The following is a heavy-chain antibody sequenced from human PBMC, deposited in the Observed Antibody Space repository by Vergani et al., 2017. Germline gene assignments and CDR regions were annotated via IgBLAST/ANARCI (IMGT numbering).Heavy chain of an antibody. CDR2: ISSSSSYI. CDR1: GFTFSSYA. CDR3: ARADIVRGAVAFDI. V-gene: IGHV3-21*01. Sequence: EVQLLESGGGLVQPGGSLRLSCAASGFTFSSYAMSWVRQAPGKGLEWVSSISSSSSYIYYADSVKGRFTISRDNAKNSLYLQMNSLRAEDTAVYYCARADIVRGAVAFDIWGQGTMVTVSS. D-gene: IGHD2-15*01. J-gene: IGHJ3*02.